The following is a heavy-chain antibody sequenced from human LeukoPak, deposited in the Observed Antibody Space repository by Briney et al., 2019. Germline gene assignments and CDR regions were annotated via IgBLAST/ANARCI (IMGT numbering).Heavy chain of an antibody. V-gene: IGHV4-34*01. CDR2: INHSGST. CDR3: ATSLRSSAPNNFYYFDY. D-gene: IGHD5-12*01. J-gene: IGHJ4*02. Sequence: PSETLSLTCAVYGGSFSGYYWSWIRQPPGKGLEWIGEINHSGSTNYNPSLKSRVTISVDTSKNQFSLKLSSVTAADTAVYYCATSLRSSAPNNFYYFDYWGQGTLVTVSS. CDR1: GGSFSGYY.